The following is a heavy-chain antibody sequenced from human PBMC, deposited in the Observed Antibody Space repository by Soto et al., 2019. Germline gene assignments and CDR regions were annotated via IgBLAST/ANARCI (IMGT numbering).Heavy chain of an antibody. Sequence: QAQLQESGPGLVRPSGTLSVTWTVSRFSVTNYKYWNWGRQSPGTALEWSGEICDSGAPYYNPSLSGSATISKDKLKNPTPLNLSTVPAGDTAVYYCARDTRYWPDGACSTRRDAGDVCCKATLVTVSP. J-gene: IGHJ3*01. D-gene: IGHD2-8*01. CDR3: ARDTRYWPDGACSTRRDAGDV. CDR2: ICDSGAP. CDR1: RFSVTNYKY. V-gene: IGHV4-4*02.